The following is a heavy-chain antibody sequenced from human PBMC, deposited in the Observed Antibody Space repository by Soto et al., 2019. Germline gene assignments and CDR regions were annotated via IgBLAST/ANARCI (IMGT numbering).Heavy chain of an antibody. CDR1: GGTFSSYT. CDR3: ARFWLGLADKGRYFDY. Sequence: GASGKVSCKASGGTFSSYTISWVRQAPGQGLEWMGRIIPILGIANYAQKFQGRVTITADKSTSTAYMELSSLRSEDTVVYYCARFWLGLADKGRYFDYWGQGTLVTVSS. D-gene: IGHD3-22*01. J-gene: IGHJ4*02. CDR2: IIPILGIA. V-gene: IGHV1-69*02.